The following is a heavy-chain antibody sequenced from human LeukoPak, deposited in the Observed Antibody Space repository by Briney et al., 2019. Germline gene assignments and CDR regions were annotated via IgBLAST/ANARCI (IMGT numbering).Heavy chain of an antibody. J-gene: IGHJ4*02. D-gene: IGHD2-2*01. CDR3: ARVPAATHYTYYFDY. Sequence: GASVKVSCKASGYTFTSYDINWVRQATGQGLEWMGWMNPNSGNTGYAQKFQGRVTITRNTSIGTAYMELSSLRSEDTAVYYCARVPAATHYTYYFDYWGQGTLVTVSS. CDR2: MNPNSGNT. V-gene: IGHV1-8*03. CDR1: GYTFTSYD.